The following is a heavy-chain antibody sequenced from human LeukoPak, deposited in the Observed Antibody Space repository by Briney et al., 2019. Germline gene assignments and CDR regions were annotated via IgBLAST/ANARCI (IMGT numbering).Heavy chain of an antibody. J-gene: IGHJ4*02. D-gene: IGHD3-3*02. V-gene: IGHV4-59*01. Sequence: PSETLSLTCTVSGGSISSYYWSWIRQPPGKGLEWIGYIYYSGSTNYNPSLKSRVTISVDTSKNQFSLKLSSVTAADTAVYYCARRHFWSGYLDYWGQGTLVTVSS. CDR3: ARRHFWSGYLDY. CDR2: IYYSGST. CDR1: GGSISSYY.